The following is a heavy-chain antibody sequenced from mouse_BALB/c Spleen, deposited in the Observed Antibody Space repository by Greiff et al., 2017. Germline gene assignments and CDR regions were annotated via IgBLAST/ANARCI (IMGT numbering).Heavy chain of an antibody. CDR3: TRGYEFAY. CDR2: IRLKSNNYAT. V-gene: IGHV6-6*02. Sequence: EVKLQESGGGLVQPGGSMKLSCVASGFTFSNYWMNWVRQSPEKGLEWVAEIRLKSNNYATHYAESVKGRFTISRDDSKSSVYLQMNNLRAEDTGIYYCTRGYEFAYWGQGTLVTVSA. J-gene: IGHJ3*01. CDR1: GFTFSNYW. D-gene: IGHD1-2*01.